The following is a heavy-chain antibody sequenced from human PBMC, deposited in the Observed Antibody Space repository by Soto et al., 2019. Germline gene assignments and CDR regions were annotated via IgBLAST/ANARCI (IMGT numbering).Heavy chain of an antibody. CDR2: ITTKAERGTT. V-gene: IGHV3-15*01. D-gene: IGHD1-26*01. J-gene: IGHJ4*02. CDR1: GFTFNNAR. Sequence: ESGGGLVEPGGSLRLSCAASGFTFNNARMSWVRQAPGKGLDWVGRITTKAERGTTDYAASVKGRFTLSRDDSRNTLFLQMNSLKTEDTAVYYCTTNGAASVGTLSYWGQGTLVTVSS. CDR3: TTNGAASVGTLSY.